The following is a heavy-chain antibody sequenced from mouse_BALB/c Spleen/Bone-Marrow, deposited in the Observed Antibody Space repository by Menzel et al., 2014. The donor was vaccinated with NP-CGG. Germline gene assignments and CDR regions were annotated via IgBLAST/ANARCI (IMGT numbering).Heavy chain of an antibody. CDR3: TRGGRLAMDY. J-gene: IGHJ4*01. V-gene: IGHV1S81*02. CDR1: GYTFTSYY. Sequence: VQLQQSGAELVKPGASVKLSCKASGYTFTSYYMYWVKQRPGQGLEWIGEINPSNGGTNFNEKFKSKATLTVDKSSSTAYMQLSSLTSEDSAVYYCTRGGRLAMDYWGQGTSVTVSS. D-gene: IGHD1-1*01. CDR2: INPSNGGT.